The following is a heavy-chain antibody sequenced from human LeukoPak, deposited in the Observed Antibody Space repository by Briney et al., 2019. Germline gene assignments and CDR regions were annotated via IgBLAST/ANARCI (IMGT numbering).Heavy chain of an antibody. V-gene: IGHV1-8*01. CDR3: ASALAGYCSSARCYEDDY. Sequence: GSVKVSCKASGYTFTSYDINWVRQATGQGLEWMGWMNPNSGNTGYAQKFQGRVTMTRNTSISTAYMELSSLRSEDTAVYYCASALAGYCSSARCYEDDYWGQGTLVTVSS. CDR2: MNPNSGNT. J-gene: IGHJ4*02. D-gene: IGHD2-2*01. CDR1: GYTFTSYD.